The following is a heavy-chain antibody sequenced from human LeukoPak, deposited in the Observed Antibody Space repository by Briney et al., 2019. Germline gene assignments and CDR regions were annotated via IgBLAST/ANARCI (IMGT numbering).Heavy chain of an antibody. V-gene: IGHV4-59*08. CDR2: IYYSGST. Sequence: PSETLSLTCTVSGGSISSYYWSWVRQPPGKGLEWIGYIYYSGSTNYNPSLKSRVTISVDTSKNQFSLKLSSVTAADTAVYYCASFYCTNGVCQIGDGAFDIWGQGTMVTVSS. J-gene: IGHJ3*02. CDR3: ASFYCTNGVCQIGDGAFDI. D-gene: IGHD2-8*01. CDR1: GGSISSYY.